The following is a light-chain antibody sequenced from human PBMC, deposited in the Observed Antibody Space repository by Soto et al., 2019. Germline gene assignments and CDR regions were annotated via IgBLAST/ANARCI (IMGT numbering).Light chain of an antibody. CDR3: QQYGSAPLIS. Sequence: VLTQSPGTLSLSPGESATLSCRASQTVSITYLTWYQQKPGQAPRLLIFGASKRATGIPDRFSGSGSGRDFTLTISGLEPEDFAVYYCQQYGSAPLISFGQGTRLEIK. CDR1: QTVSITY. CDR2: GAS. V-gene: IGKV3-20*01. J-gene: IGKJ5*01.